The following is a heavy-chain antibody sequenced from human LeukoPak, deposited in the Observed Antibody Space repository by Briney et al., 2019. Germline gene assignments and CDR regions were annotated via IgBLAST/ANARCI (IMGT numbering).Heavy chain of an antibody. Sequence: GGSLRLSCAASGFIFSSYSMSWVRQPPGKGLEWVSAISGSGGGTYYADSVKGRFTISRDNSKNTLYLQMNSLRAEDTAVYYCAKQPSALAGTYDYWGQGTLVTVSS. J-gene: IGHJ4*02. V-gene: IGHV3-23*01. CDR3: AKQPSALAGTYDY. CDR1: GFIFSSYS. CDR2: ISGSGGGT. D-gene: IGHD6-19*01.